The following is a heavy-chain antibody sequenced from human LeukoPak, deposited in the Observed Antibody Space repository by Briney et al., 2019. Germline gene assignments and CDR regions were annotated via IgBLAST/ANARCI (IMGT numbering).Heavy chain of an antibody. J-gene: IGHJ4*02. CDR2: ITQEESER. V-gene: IGHV3-7*01. D-gene: IGHD3-3*01. CDR1: GFTFSTSW. CDR3: ARGGGDS. Sequence: PGGSLRLFCAASGFTFSTSWMNWVRQAPGKGLEWVAMITQEESERYYVDSVKGRFIISRDNVKSSLYLQMNSLRAEDTAVYYCARGGGDSWGQGTLVTVSS.